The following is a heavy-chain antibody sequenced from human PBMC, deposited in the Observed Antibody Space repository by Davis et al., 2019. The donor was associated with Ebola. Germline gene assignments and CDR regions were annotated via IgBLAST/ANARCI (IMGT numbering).Heavy chain of an antibody. CDR1: GFTFSSYS. V-gene: IGHV3-48*02. J-gene: IGHJ5*02. D-gene: IGHD6-19*01. CDR3: ARDGLYSSGWYAPLNWFDP. CDR2: ISSSSSTI. Sequence: GESLKISCAASGFTFSSYSMNWVRQAPGKGLEWVSYISSSSSTIYYADSVKGRFTISRDNAKNSLYLQMNSLRDEDTAVYYCARDGLYSSGWYAPLNWFDPWGQGTLVTVSS.